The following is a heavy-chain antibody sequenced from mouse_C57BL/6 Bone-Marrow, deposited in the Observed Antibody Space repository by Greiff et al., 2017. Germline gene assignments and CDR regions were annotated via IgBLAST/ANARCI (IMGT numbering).Heavy chain of an antibody. CDR2: IHPNSGST. Sequence: VQLQQPGAELVKPGASVTLSCKASGYTFTSYWMHWVKQRPGQGLEWIGMIHPNSGSTTYNEKFKSKATLTVNTSSSTAYMQLSSLTSEDSAVYYCARVSFYYGFTWFAYWGQGTLVTVSA. J-gene: IGHJ3*01. V-gene: IGHV1-64*01. CDR1: GYTFTSYW. D-gene: IGHD2-2*01. CDR3: ARVSFYYGFTWFAY.